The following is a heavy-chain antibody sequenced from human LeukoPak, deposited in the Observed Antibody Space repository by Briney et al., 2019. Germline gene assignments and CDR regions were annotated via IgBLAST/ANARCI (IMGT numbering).Heavy chain of an antibody. J-gene: IGHJ4*01. CDR1: GFTFSSYG. D-gene: IGHD6-13*01. V-gene: IGHV3-30*18. CDR2: ISYDGSNK. Sequence: PGGSLRLSCAASGFTFSSYGMHWVRQAPGKGLEWVAVISYDGSNKYYADSVKGRFTISRDNSKNTLYLQMNSLRAEDTAVYYCAKDRVAAAGEFDYWGHGTLVTVSS. CDR3: AKDRVAAAGEFDY.